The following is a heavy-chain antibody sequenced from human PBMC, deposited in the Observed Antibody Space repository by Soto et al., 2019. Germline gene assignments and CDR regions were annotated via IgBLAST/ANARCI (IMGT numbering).Heavy chain of an antibody. Sequence: ASVKVSCKASGYSFTSYDINWVRQATGQGLEWMGWMNPNSGNTGYAQKFQGRVTMTRNTSISTAYMVLSSLRSEDTAVYYCAILGYCSSTSCQASFHIWGQGTMVTVSS. CDR2: MNPNSGNT. CDR3: AILGYCSSTSCQASFHI. CDR1: GYSFTSYD. V-gene: IGHV1-8*02. D-gene: IGHD2-2*01. J-gene: IGHJ3*02.